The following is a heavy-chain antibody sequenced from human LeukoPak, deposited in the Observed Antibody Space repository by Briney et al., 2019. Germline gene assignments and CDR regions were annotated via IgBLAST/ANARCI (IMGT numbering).Heavy chain of an antibody. D-gene: IGHD6-13*01. V-gene: IGHV3-33*01. CDR3: ARGPSVATGADFDY. CDR1: GFSFSSFG. Sequence: GGSLRLSCAASGFSFSSFGMHWVRQAPGKGLEWVAIFWYDGTKRYYADSVKGRFTISRDNSKNTLYLQMNSLRVEDTALYYCARGPSVATGADFDYWGQGTLVTVSS. CDR2: FWYDGTKR. J-gene: IGHJ4*02.